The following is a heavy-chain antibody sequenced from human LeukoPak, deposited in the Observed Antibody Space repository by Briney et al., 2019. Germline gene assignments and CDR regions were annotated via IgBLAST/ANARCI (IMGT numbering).Heavy chain of an antibody. V-gene: IGHV1-2*02. J-gene: IGHJ3*02. CDR2: INPNSGGT. Sequence: ASVKVSCKASGYTFTGYYMHWVRQAPGQGLEWMGWINPNSGGTNYVQKFQGRITMTRDTSISTAYMELSRLRSDDTAVYYCARRKGYCSGGSCYSIDAFDIWGQGTMVTVSS. CDR3: ARRKGYCSGGSCYSIDAFDI. D-gene: IGHD2-15*01. CDR1: GYTFTGYY.